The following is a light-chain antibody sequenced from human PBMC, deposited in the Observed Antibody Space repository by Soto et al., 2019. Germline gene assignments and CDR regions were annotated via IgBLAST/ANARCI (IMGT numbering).Light chain of an antibody. CDR2: GTT. CDR3: QSYDTWMTAWM. J-gene: IGLJ3*02. CDR1: GSNIGAGYD. Sequence: QSVLTQPPSVSGAPGQRVTITCSGSGSNIGAGYDVHWYQHVPGMPPRLLIFGTTNRPSIVPDRFSGSKSGPSASLAIPGIQAEDEADYSCQSYDTWMTAWMFGGGT. V-gene: IGLV1-40*01.